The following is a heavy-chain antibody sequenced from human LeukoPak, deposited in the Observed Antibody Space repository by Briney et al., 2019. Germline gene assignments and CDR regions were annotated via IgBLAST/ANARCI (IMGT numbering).Heavy chain of an antibody. D-gene: IGHD2-21*01. CDR2: IDPNSGDT. CDR3: ARHVCGGGVCFYYFDY. Sequence: ASVKVSCKASVYTFIGYYMHWVRQAPGQGLEWMGWIDPNSGDTNYPQKFQGRVTMTRDSSITTAYMELSRLRSDDTAVYYCARHVCGGGVCFYYFDYWGQGTLVTFSS. V-gene: IGHV1-2*02. J-gene: IGHJ4*02. CDR1: VYTFIGYY.